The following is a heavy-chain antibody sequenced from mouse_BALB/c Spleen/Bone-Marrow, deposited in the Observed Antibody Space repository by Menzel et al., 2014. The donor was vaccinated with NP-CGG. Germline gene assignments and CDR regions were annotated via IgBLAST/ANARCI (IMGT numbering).Heavy chain of an antibody. V-gene: IGHV3-2*02. D-gene: IGHD1-1*01. CDR1: GYSITRDYA. Sequence: EVKLVESGPGLVKPSQSLSLTCTVTGYSITRDYAWNWIRQFPGNKLEWMGYISYSGSTSYNPSLKGRISITRDTSKNQFFLQLNSVTTEDTATYYCARTTTVVSHFDYWGQGTTLTVSS. J-gene: IGHJ2*01. CDR2: ISYSGST. CDR3: ARTTTVVSHFDY.